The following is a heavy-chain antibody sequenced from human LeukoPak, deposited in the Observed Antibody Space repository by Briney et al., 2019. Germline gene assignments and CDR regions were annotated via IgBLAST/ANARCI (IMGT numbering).Heavy chain of an antibody. CDR1: GGTFISYA. CDR2: IIPIFGTA. CDR3: ARVILSSSGWYSWFDP. Sequence: SVKVSCKASGGTFISYAISWVRQAPGQGLEWMGGIIPIFGTANYAQKFQGRVTITADESTSTAYIELSSLRSEDTAVYYCARVILSSSGWYSWFDPWGQGTLVTVSS. V-gene: IGHV1-69*13. D-gene: IGHD6-19*01. J-gene: IGHJ5*02.